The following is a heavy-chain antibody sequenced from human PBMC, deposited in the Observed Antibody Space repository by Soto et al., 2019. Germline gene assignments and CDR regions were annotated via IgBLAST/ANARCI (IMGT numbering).Heavy chain of an antibody. CDR3: AKGALSFHYGMEV. D-gene: IGHD1-26*01. J-gene: IGHJ6*02. CDR1: GFTFNTYP. V-gene: IGHV3-23*01. Sequence: LRLSCATSGFTFNTYPMTWVRQAPGKGLEWVSSISSTAGRTSSYADSVKGRFAISRDFSDNTVYLQMNNLRVDDTAVYLCAKGALSFHYGMEVWGQGTTVTVYS. CDR2: ISSTAGRTS.